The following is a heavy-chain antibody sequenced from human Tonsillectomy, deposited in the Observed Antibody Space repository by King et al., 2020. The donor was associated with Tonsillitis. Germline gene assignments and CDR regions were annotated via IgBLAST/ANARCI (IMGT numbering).Heavy chain of an antibody. CDR2: ISGSGGRT. Sequence: VQLVESGGGLVQPGGSLRLSCAASGFTFSSYAMSWVRQAPGKGLEWVSGISGSGGRTYYADSVKGRFTISRDNSKNTLYLQMNSLRSEDTALYYCAKAYLNSYYAILSGYSNWGQGTLVTVSS. D-gene: IGHD3-9*01. CDR1: GFTFSSYA. J-gene: IGHJ4*02. CDR3: AKAYLNSYYAILSGYSN. V-gene: IGHV3-23*04.